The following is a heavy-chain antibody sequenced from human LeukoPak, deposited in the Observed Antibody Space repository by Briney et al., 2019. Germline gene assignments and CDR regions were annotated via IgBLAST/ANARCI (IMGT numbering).Heavy chain of an antibody. CDR3: ARESSIYDSSGYLGNAFDI. CDR2: ISYSGST. D-gene: IGHD3-22*01. V-gene: IGHV4-31*03. Sequence: PSETLSLTCTVSGASITSGGFYWNWIRQHPGKGLEWIGYISYSGSTHYNPSLKSRVTISVGTSKNHFSLKLTSVTAADTAVYYCARESSIYDSSGYLGNAFDIWGQGTMVTVSS. J-gene: IGHJ3*02. CDR1: GASITSGGFY.